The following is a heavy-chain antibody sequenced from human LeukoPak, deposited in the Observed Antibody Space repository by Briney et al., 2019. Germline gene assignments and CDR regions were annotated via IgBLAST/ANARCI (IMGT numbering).Heavy chain of an antibody. D-gene: IGHD2-15*01. Sequence: GGSLRLSCAASGFTFSSYAMSWVRQAPGKGLEWVSAISGSGGITYYADSGKGRFTISRDNSKNTLYLQMNSLRAEDTAVYYCATRSVDCSGGSCYYYFDSWGQGTLVTVSS. J-gene: IGHJ4*02. CDR1: GFTFSSYA. CDR3: ATRSVDCSGGSCYYYFDS. V-gene: IGHV3-23*01. CDR2: ISGSGGIT.